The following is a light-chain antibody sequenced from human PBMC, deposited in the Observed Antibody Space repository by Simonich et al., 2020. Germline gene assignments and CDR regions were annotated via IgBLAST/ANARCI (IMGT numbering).Light chain of an antibody. V-gene: IGKV1-39*01. J-gene: IGKJ4*01. Sequence: DIQMNQSPSSLSASVGDRVTIPCRASQSINSYLNWYQQKPGKDPKLLIYAASSLQSCVPSRFSGSGSGTDFTLTISSLQPEDFATYYCQQYYSTPLTFGGGTKVEIK. CDR1: QSINSY. CDR3: QQYYSTPLT. CDR2: AAS.